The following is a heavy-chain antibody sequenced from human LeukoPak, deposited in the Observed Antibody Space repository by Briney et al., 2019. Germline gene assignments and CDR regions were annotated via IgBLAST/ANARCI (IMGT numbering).Heavy chain of an antibody. J-gene: IGHJ4*02. V-gene: IGHV3-30*18. D-gene: IGHD3-9*01. CDR3: AKEFSNILTFYYFDY. Sequence: PGGSLRLSCAASGFTFSSHGMHWVRQAPGKGLEWVAVISYDGSNKYYADSVKGRFTISRDNSKNTLYLQMNSLRAEDTAVYYCAKEFSNILTFYYFDYWGQGTLVTVSS. CDR2: ISYDGSNK. CDR1: GFTFSSHG.